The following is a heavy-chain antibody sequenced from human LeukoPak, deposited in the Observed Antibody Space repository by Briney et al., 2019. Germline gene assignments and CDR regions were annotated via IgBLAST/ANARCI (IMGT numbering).Heavy chain of an antibody. CDR1: SGSISSYY. D-gene: IGHD5-18*01. J-gene: IGHJ5*02. Sequence: SETLSLTCTVSSGSISSYYWSWIRQPPGKGLEWIGYVYYSGSTDYNPSLESRVTISVDTSKNQFSLKLRSVTAADTAVYYCARDMVDRDMVKTLGWFDPWGQGTLVTVSS. V-gene: IGHV4-59*01. CDR3: ARDMVDRDMVKTLGWFDP. CDR2: VYYSGST.